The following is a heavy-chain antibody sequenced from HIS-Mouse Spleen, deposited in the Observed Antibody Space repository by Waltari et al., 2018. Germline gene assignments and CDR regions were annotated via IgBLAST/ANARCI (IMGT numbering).Heavy chain of an antibody. Sequence: QLQLQESGPGLVKPSETLSLTCTVSGGSISSSSYYWGWIRQPPGKGLEWIGSIYYSGRTYYNPSLKSRGTISVDTSKNQCSLKLSSVTAADTAVYYCAREIPYSSSWYDWYFDLWGRGTLVTVSS. V-gene: IGHV4-39*07. D-gene: IGHD6-13*01. CDR3: AREIPYSSSWYDWYFDL. CDR1: GGSISSSSYY. CDR2: IYYSGRT. J-gene: IGHJ2*01.